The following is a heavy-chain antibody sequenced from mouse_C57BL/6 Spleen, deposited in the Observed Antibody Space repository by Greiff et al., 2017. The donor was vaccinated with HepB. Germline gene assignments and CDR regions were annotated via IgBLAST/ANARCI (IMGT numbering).Heavy chain of an antibody. CDR1: GYSITSGYY. V-gene: IGHV3-6*01. Sequence: EVQLVESGPGLVKPSQSLSLTCSVTGYSITSGYYWNWIRQFPGNKLEWMGYISYDGSNNYNPSLKNRISITRDTSKNQFFLKLNSVTTEDTATYYCARGYGNYGGYAMDYWGQGTSVTVSS. CDR3: ARGYGNYGGYAMDY. D-gene: IGHD2-1*01. J-gene: IGHJ4*01. CDR2: ISYDGSN.